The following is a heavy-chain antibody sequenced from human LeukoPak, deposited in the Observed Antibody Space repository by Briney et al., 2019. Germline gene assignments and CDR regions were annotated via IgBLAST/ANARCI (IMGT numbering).Heavy chain of an antibody. D-gene: IGHD1-14*01. Sequence: PGGSLRLSCAASGFTFSSYGMNWVRQAPGKGLEWVSYIGSSSSTIYYAGSVKGRFTISRDNAKNSLYLQMNSLRAEDTAVYYCARGDVVIEPPRFCGFDIWGHGTMVTVSS. V-gene: IGHV3-48*04. CDR1: GFTFSSYG. CDR3: ARGDVVIEPPRFCGFDI. J-gene: IGHJ3*02. CDR2: IGSSSSTI.